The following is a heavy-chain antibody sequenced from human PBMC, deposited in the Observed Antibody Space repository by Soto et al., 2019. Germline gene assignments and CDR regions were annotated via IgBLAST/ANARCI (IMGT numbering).Heavy chain of an antibody. D-gene: IGHD2-15*01. V-gene: IGHV3-23*01. Sequence: PGGSLRLSCAASGFTFTTYAMTRVRQAPGKGLECVSAISGSGGSTYYADSVKGRFTISRDNSKNTLYLQMNSLRAEDTAVYFCAKDKDTTFSPQDYWGQGTLVTVSS. CDR2: ISGSGGST. CDR3: AKDKDTTFSPQDY. J-gene: IGHJ4*02. CDR1: GFTFTTYA.